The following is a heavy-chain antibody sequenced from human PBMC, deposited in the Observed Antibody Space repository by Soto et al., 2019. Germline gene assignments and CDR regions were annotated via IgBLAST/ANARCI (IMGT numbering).Heavy chain of an antibody. V-gene: IGHV4-39*01. CDR3: VRHSSWFDP. J-gene: IGHJ5*02. CDR2: IYSTGNT. Sequence: PSETLSPTCTVSGGSISSDTYYWGWLRQPPGKGLEWIGSIYSTGNTYDKPSLKTRFTISMDTSKIRFSLKLTSATAADTAVYYWVRHSSWFDPWGEGTLVTV. CDR1: GGSISSDTYY.